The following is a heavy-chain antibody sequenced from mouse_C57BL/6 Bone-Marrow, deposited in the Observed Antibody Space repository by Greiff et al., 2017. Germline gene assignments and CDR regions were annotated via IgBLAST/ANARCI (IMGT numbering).Heavy chain of an antibody. CDR3: ARLPFAY. Sequence: QVQLQQSGAELVKPGASVKLSCKASGYTFTSSWMHWVKQRPGQGLEWIGMIHPNSGSTNYNEKFKSKATLTVDKSSRTAYMQLSSLTSEDSAVYDCARLPFAYWGQGTLVTVSA. CDR1: GYTFTSSW. V-gene: IGHV1-64*01. CDR2: IHPNSGST. J-gene: IGHJ3*01.